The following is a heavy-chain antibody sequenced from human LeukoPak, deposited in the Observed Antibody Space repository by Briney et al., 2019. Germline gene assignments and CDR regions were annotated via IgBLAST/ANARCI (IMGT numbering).Heavy chain of an antibody. D-gene: IGHD3-22*01. CDR1: GYTFTGYY. J-gene: IGHJ5*02. CDR3: ARVYDSSADRFDP. V-gene: IGHV1-8*02. CDR2: MNPNSGNT. Sequence: ASVKVSCKASGYTFTGYYMHWVRQAPGQGLEWMGWMNPNSGNTGYAQKFQGRVTMTRNTSISTAYMELSSLRSEDTAVYYCARVYDSSADRFDPWGQGTLVTVSS.